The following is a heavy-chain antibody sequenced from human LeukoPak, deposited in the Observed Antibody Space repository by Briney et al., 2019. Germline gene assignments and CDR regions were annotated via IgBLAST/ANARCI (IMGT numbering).Heavy chain of an antibody. D-gene: IGHD1-26*01. Sequence: GGSLRLSCAASGFTFSSYAMSWVRQAPGKGLEWVSAISGSGGSTYYADSVKGRFTISRDNSKNTLYLQMNSLRAEDTAVYYCAKDGLRELLLFVSRLAYFDYWGQGTLVTVSS. CDR1: GFTFSSYA. J-gene: IGHJ4*02. V-gene: IGHV3-23*01. CDR2: ISGSGGST. CDR3: AKDGLRELLLFVSRLAYFDY.